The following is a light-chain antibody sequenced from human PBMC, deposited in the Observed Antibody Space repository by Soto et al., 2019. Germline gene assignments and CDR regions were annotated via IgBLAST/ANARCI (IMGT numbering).Light chain of an antibody. CDR1: QSVSSSY. CDR2: GAS. CDR3: QQYGSSPSIT. J-gene: IGKJ5*01. Sequence: EIVLTQSPGTLSLSPGERATLSCKASQSVSSSYLAWYRQKPGQAPRLLIHGASSRATGIPDRVSGSGSGTDFTLTISRLEPDDCAVYYCQQYGSSPSITFGQGTRLDMK. V-gene: IGKV3-20*01.